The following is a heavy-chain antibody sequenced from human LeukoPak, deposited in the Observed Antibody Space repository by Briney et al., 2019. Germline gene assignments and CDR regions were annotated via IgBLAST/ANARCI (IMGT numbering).Heavy chain of an antibody. V-gene: IGHV5-51*01. D-gene: IGHD4-23*01. CDR2: IFPRDSDI. J-gene: IGHJ4*02. CDR1: GYTFTSYW. CDR3: ARRTFGGNSPFDS. Sequence: GETLKISCKGSGYTFTSYWIAWGRRLPGKGRGWMEIIFPRDSDIRFSPSFQGQVTISADKSVSTAYMQWSGLKASDTAMYYCARRTFGGNSPFDSWGQGTLVTVSS.